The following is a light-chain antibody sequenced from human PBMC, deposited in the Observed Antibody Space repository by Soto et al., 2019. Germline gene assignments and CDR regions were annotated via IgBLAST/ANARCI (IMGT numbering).Light chain of an antibody. CDR1: QSISSW. CDR3: HHKWG. J-gene: IGKJ1*01. V-gene: IGKV1-5*03. Sequence: DIQMTQSPSTLSASVGDRVTITCRASQSISSWLAWYQQKPGKAPKLLIYKAPSLESGVPSRFSGSGSGTEFTLPVSSLQPDDFATYYCHHKWGFGQGTKVEIK. CDR2: KAP.